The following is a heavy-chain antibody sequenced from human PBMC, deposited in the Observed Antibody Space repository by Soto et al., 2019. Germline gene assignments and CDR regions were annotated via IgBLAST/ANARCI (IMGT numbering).Heavy chain of an antibody. CDR1: GGSISSYY. CDR2: IYYSGST. CDR3: ARDRTTVTSAGVYYYGMDV. Sequence: PSETLSLTCTVSGGSISSYYWSWIRQPPGKGLEWIGYIYYSGSTNYNPSLKSRVTISVDMSKNQFSLKLSSVTAADTAVYYCARDRTTVTSAGVYYYGMDVWGQGTTVTVS. D-gene: IGHD4-17*01. J-gene: IGHJ6*02. V-gene: IGHV4-59*01.